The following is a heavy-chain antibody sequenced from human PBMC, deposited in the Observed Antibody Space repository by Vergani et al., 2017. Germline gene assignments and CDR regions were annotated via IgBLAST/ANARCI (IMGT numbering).Heavy chain of an antibody. CDR1: GYTFTGYY. D-gene: IGHD6-13*01. V-gene: IGHV1-2*02. J-gene: IGHJ1*01. Sequence: QVQLVQSGAEVKKPGASVKVSCKASGYTFTGYYMHWVRQAPGQGLEWMGWINPNSGGTNYAQKFQGRVTMTRDTSISTAYMELSRLRSDDTAVYYYARVMGERGRSSSWYPAEYFQHWARAPWSPSPQ. CDR2: INPNSGGT. CDR3: ARVMGERGRSSSWYPAEYFQH.